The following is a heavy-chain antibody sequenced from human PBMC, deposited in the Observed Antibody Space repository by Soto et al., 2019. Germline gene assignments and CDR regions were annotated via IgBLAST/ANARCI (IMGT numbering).Heavy chain of an antibody. CDR2: INPNSGGT. Sequence: GASVKVSCKASGYTFTGYYMHWVRQAPGQGLEWMGWINPNSGGTNYAQKFQGRVTMTRDTSISTAYMELSRLRPDDTAVYYCARGVVDTAMVYYFDYWGQGTLVTVSS. V-gene: IGHV1-2*02. J-gene: IGHJ4*02. CDR3: ARGVVDTAMVYYFDY. D-gene: IGHD5-18*01. CDR1: GYTFTGYY.